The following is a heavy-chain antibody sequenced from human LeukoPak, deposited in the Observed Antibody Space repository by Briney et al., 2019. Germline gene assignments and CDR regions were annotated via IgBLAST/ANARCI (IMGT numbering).Heavy chain of an antibody. CDR3: ARVKEVMITFGGVIVNHYYYYYMDV. V-gene: IGHV7-4-1*02. J-gene: IGHJ6*03. CDR2: INTNTGNP. D-gene: IGHD3-16*02. Sequence: ASVKVSCKASGYTFTSYAMNWVRQAPGQGLEWMGWINTNTGNPTYAQGFTGRFVFSLDTSVSTAYLQISSLKAEDTAVYYCARVKEVMITFGGVIVNHYYYYYMDVWGKGTTVTVSS. CDR1: GYTFTSYA.